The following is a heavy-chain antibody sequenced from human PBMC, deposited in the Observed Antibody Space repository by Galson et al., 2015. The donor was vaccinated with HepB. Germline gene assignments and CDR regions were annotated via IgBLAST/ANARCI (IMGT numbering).Heavy chain of an antibody. CDR3: ARDGDGYYLDY. CDR2: IIPVLDAA. D-gene: IGHD5-24*01. Sequence: SVKVFCKASGGTFSTYTFSWVRQAPGQGLEWMGRIIPVLDAADYAQKFQGRVTITADKSTSTVYMELSSLRSEDTAVYYCARDGDGYYLDYWGQGTPVTVSS. CDR1: GGTFSTYT. V-gene: IGHV1-69*08. J-gene: IGHJ4*02.